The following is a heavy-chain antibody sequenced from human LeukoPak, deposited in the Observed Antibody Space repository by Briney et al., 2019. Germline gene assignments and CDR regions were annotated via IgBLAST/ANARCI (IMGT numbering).Heavy chain of an antibody. D-gene: IGHD6-6*01. CDR1: GFTFSSYW. J-gene: IGHJ6*02. Sequence: GGSLRLSCAASGFTFSSYWMSWVRQAPGKGLGWVANIKQDGSEKYYVDSVKGRFTISRDNAKNSLYLQMNSLRAEDTAVYYCSSSPDYYYGMDVWGQGTTVTVSS. CDR2: IKQDGSEK. CDR3: SSSPDYYYGMDV. V-gene: IGHV3-7*05.